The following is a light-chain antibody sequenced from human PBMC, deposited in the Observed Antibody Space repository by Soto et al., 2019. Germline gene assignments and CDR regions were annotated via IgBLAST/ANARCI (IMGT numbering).Light chain of an antibody. Sequence: QSALTQPPSASGAPGQSVTISCTGTSRDVGGYNFVSWYQQHPGKAPKLMIYEVSKRRSGVPDRFSGSKSGSTASLTVSGLQGEDEADYHCSSYAGAKVIFGGGTKLTVL. CDR3: SSYAGAKVI. J-gene: IGLJ2*01. CDR1: SRDVGGYNF. CDR2: EVS. V-gene: IGLV2-8*01.